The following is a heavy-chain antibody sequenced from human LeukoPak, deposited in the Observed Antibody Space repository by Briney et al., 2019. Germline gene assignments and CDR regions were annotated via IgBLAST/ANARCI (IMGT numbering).Heavy chain of an antibody. V-gene: IGHV4-59*01. Sequence: SETLSLTLTVVGGSIISYYWSAIRQPPGKGLEWIGYIYYSGSTNYNPSLKSRVTISVDTSKNQFSLKLSSVTAAVTAVYYCARSGGIGFDYWGQGTLVTVSS. D-gene: IGHD3-16*01. J-gene: IGHJ4*02. CDR1: GGSIISYY. CDR2: IYYSGST. CDR3: ARSGGIGFDY.